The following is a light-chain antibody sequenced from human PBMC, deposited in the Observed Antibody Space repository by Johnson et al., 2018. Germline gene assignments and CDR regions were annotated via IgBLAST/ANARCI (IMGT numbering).Light chain of an antibody. Sequence: QSVLTQPPSVSAAPGQKVTISCSGSSSIIGNNYVSWYQQLPGTAPKPPIYENNRRPSGIPDRFSGSKSRPSATLCITGLQTGDESDYYCGTWDSSLSAGNVFGTGTKVTVL. CDR2: ENN. V-gene: IGLV1-51*02. J-gene: IGLJ1*01. CDR1: SSIIGNNY. CDR3: GTWDSSLSAGNV.